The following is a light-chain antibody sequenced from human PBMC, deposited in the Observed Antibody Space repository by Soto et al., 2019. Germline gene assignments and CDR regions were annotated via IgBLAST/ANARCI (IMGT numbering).Light chain of an antibody. CDR2: WAS. Sequence: DIVMTQSPDSLAVSPGERATFNCKSSQSLLFNVNNKNYLAWYQQKLGKPPKLLIYWASARESGVPDRFSGSGSETNFTLTISSLQAEDVAVYYCQQYFATPLTFGGGTRVEI. V-gene: IGKV4-1*01. CDR1: QSLLFNVNNKNY. J-gene: IGKJ4*01. CDR3: QQYFATPLT.